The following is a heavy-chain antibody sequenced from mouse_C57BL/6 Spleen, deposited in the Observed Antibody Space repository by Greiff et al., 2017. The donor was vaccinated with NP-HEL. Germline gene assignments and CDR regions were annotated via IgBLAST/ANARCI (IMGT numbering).Heavy chain of an antibody. CDR2: IHPNSGSA. J-gene: IGHJ4*01. Sequence: QVQLQQSGAELVKPGASVKLSCKASGYTFTSYWMHWVKQRPGQGLEWIGMIHPNSGSANYNEKFKSKATLTVDKSSSTAYMPLSSLTSEDSAVYYCSRRPSSLYAMDYWGQGTSVTVSA. CDR1: GYTFTSYW. V-gene: IGHV1-64*01. D-gene: IGHD1-1*01. CDR3: SRRPSSLYAMDY.